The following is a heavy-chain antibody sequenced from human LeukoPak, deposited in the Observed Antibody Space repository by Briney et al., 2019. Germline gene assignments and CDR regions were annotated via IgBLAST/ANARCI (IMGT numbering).Heavy chain of an antibody. V-gene: IGHV4-39*01. Sequence: SETLSLTCTVSGGSIRSNSDYWGWIRQPPGKGLEWIGSIFFGGSTSNNPSLRSRVTISVDTSKNQFSLEVRSVTATDTAVFFCARHKNYGGRDSFDIWGRGTMITVSS. CDR1: GGSIRSNSDY. CDR3: ARHKNYGGRDSFDI. J-gene: IGHJ3*02. CDR2: IFFGGST. D-gene: IGHD4-23*01.